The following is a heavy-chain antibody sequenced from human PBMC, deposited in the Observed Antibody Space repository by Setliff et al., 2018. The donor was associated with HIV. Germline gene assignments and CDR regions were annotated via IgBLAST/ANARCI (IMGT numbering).Heavy chain of an antibody. D-gene: IGHD3-9*01. J-gene: IGHJ4*02. V-gene: IGHV4-4*09. Sequence: SETLSLTCTVSGASMRGHYWNWVRQPPGKGLEWIGYIYSIGGTYYNPSLKSRVTISLDTSKNQFSLRLSSVTAADTAVYYCASRYYDILTGSEGFDYWGRGTLVTVSS. CDR1: GASMRGHY. CDR3: ASRYYDILTGSEGFDY. CDR2: IYSIGGT.